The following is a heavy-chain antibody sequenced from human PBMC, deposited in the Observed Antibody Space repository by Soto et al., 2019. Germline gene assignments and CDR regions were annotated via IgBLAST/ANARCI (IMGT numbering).Heavy chain of an antibody. V-gene: IGHV3-23*01. D-gene: IGHD6-13*01. Sequence: GGSLRLSCAASGFTFSSYAMSWVRQAPGKGLEWVSAISGSGGSTYYADSVKGRFTISRDNSKNTLYLQMNSLRAEDTAVYYCAKDTLLISSWPNFDYWGQGTLVTVSS. CDR2: ISGSGGST. CDR1: GFTFSSYA. CDR3: AKDTLLISSWPNFDY. J-gene: IGHJ4*02.